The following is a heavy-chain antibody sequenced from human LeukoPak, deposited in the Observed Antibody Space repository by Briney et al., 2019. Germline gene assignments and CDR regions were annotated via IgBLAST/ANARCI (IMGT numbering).Heavy chain of an antibody. V-gene: IGHV3-7*01. J-gene: IGHJ4*02. CDR2: INHNGNVN. CDR1: GFTFSSYW. CDR3: ARGHCSGGTCFSSLYDY. Sequence: PGGSLRLSCAASGFTFSSYWMNWARQAPGKGLEWVASINHNGNVNYYVDSVKGRFTISRDNAENSLYLQMNSLRVEDTALYYCARGHCSGGTCFSSLYDYWGLGTLVTVSS. D-gene: IGHD2-15*01.